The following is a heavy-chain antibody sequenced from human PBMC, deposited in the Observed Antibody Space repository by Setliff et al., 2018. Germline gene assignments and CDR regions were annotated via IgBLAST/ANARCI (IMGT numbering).Heavy chain of an antibody. CDR3: ARGDYDILTGYAQDDALGSDAFDI. CDR2: ISAYNGNT. Sequence: GASVKVSCKASGYTFTSYGISWVRQAPGQGLEWMGWISAYNGNTNYAQKLQGRVTMTTDTSTSTAYMELRSLRSDDTAVYYCARGDYDILTGYAQDDALGSDAFDIWGQGTMFTVSS. CDR1: GYTFTSYG. D-gene: IGHD3-9*01. V-gene: IGHV1-18*01. J-gene: IGHJ3*02.